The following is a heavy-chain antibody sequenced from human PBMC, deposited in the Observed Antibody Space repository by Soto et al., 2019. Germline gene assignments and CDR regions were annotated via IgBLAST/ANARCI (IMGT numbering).Heavy chain of an antibody. J-gene: IGHJ4*02. CDR1: GFTFSSYA. D-gene: IGHD6-13*01. CDR3: AKPARYSSSRPAYYFDY. CDR2: ISGSGGST. Sequence: VQLLESGGGLVQPGGSLRLSCAASGFTFSSYAMSWVRQAPGKGLEWVSAISGSGGSTYYADSVKGRFTISRDNSKNTLYLQMNSLRAEDTAVYYCAKPARYSSSRPAYYFDYWGQGTLVTVSS. V-gene: IGHV3-23*01.